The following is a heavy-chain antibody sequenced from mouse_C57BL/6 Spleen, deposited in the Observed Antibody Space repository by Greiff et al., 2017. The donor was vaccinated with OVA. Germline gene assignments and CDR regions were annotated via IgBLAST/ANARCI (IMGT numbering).Heavy chain of an antibody. J-gene: IGHJ2*01. Sequence: QVQLQQSGPELVKPGASVKISCKASGYAFSSSWMNWVKQRPGKGLEWIGRIYPGDGDTNYNGKFKGKATLTADKSSSTAYMQLSSLTSEDSAVYFCARDDGYPGYFDYWGQGTTLTVSS. V-gene: IGHV1-82*01. CDR2: IYPGDGDT. D-gene: IGHD2-3*01. CDR1: GYAFSSSW. CDR3: ARDDGYPGYFDY.